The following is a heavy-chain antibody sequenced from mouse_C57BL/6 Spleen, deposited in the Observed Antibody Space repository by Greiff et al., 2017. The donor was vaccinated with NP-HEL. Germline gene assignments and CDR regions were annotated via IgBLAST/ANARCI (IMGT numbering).Heavy chain of an antibody. Sequence: VQLQQSGPELVKPGASVKISCKASGYAFSSSWMNWVKQRPGKGLERIGRIYPGDGDTNYNGKFKGKATLTADKSSSTAYMQLSSLTSEDSAVYFCAGGKNFLFAYWGQGTLVTVSA. CDR2: IYPGDGDT. CDR3: AGGKNFLFAY. V-gene: IGHV1-82*01. J-gene: IGHJ3*01. CDR1: GYAFSSSW.